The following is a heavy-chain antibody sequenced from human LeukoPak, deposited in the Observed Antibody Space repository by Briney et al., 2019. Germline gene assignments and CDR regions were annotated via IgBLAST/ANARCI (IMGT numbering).Heavy chain of an antibody. CDR3: ASEYCSSTSCYGSFDY. CDR2: IWYDASNK. CDR1: GFTFSSYG. V-gene: IGHV3-33*01. D-gene: IGHD2-2*01. J-gene: IGHJ4*02. Sequence: GGSLRLSCAASGFTFSSYGMHWVRQAPGKGLEWVAVIWYDASNKYYADSVKGRFTISRDNSKNTLYLQMNSLRAEDTAVYYCASEYCSSTSCYGSFDYWGQGTLVTVSS.